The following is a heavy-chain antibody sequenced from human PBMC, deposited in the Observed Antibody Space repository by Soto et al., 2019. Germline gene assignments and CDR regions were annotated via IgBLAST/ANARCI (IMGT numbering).Heavy chain of an antibody. CDR1: GGTFSSYA. J-gene: IGHJ3*02. CDR2: IIPIFGTA. D-gene: IGHD2-21*02. Sequence: QVQLVQSGAEVKKPGSSVKVSCKASGGTFSSYAISWVRQAPGQGLEWMGGIIPIFGTANYAQKFQGRVTITADESTSTAYMELSSVRSEDTAVYYCARERHILVVTADRWDDAFDIWGQGTMVTVSS. V-gene: IGHV1-69*01. CDR3: ARERHILVVTADRWDDAFDI.